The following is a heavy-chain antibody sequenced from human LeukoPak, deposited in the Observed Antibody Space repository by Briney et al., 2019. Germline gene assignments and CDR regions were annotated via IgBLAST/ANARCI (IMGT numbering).Heavy chain of an antibody. V-gene: IGHV4-4*07. CDR2: MQISGIT. Sequence: SGTLSLTCTVSGGSISSYYWSWIRQPAGKGLEWIGRMQISGITNYNPSLQSRVTMSLDTSKNQFSLKLSSVTAADSAVYYCARDLVVAPYNWFDPWGQGTLVTVSS. J-gene: IGHJ5*02. D-gene: IGHD2-2*01. CDR1: GGSISSYY. CDR3: ARDLVVAPYNWFDP.